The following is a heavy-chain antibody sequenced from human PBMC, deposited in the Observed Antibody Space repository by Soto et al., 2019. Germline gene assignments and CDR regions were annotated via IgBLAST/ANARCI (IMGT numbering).Heavy chain of an antibody. CDR2: IIPIFGTA. V-gene: IGHV1-69*06. D-gene: IGHD4-4*01. J-gene: IGHJ6*02. Sequence: SVKVSCKASGGTFSSYAISWVRQAPGQGLEWMGGIIPIFGTANYAQKFQGRVTITADKSTSTAYMELSSLRSEDTAVYYCARVAPTTTTVPYYSYGMDVWGQGTTVTVSS. CDR1: GGTFSSYA. CDR3: ARVAPTTTTVPYYSYGMDV.